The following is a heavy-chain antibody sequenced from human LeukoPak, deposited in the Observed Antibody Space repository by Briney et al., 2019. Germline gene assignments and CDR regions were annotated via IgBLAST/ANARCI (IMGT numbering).Heavy chain of an antibody. CDR3: TRHAFLRFLVWSPYDH. CDR2: VSYSGNT. CDR1: GGSISSGDHF. Sequence: SETLSLTCNVSGGSISSGDHFWGWIRQPPGKGLEWIGTVSYSGNTHYSPSLRSRIVISVDPSKSQFSLRLNSVTTADTAVYYCTRHAFLRFLVWSPYDHWGQGTLVTVSP. V-gene: IGHV4-39*01. D-gene: IGHD3-3*01. J-gene: IGHJ4*02.